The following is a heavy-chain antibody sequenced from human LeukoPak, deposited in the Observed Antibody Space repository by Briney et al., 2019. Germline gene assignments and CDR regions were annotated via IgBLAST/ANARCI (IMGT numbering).Heavy chain of an antibody. Sequence: GGSLRLSCAASGFTFSSYGMQWVRQAPGKGLEWVAVIWYDGSNKYYADSVKGRFTISRDNSKNTLYLQMNSLRAEDTAVYYCASAAMVRGVISAGLDRWGQGTLVTVSS. J-gene: IGHJ4*02. D-gene: IGHD3-10*01. CDR2: IWYDGSNK. CDR3: ASAAMVRGVISAGLDR. CDR1: GFTFSSYG. V-gene: IGHV3-33*01.